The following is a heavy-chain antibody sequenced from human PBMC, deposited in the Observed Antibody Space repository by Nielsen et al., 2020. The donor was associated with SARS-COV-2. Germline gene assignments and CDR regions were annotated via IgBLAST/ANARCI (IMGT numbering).Heavy chain of an antibody. D-gene: IGHD3-3*01. CDR3: ARDGIYDVYWSGYYAYWFDP. CDR1: GGSVSSGSYY. V-gene: IGHV4-61*01. CDR2: IYYSGST. J-gene: IGHJ5*02. Sequence: SETLSLTCTVSGGSVSSGSYYWSWIRQPPGKGLEWIGYIYYSGSTNYNPSLKSRVTISVDTSKNQFSLKLSSVTAADTAVYYCARDGIYDVYWSGYYAYWFDPWGQGTLVTVSS.